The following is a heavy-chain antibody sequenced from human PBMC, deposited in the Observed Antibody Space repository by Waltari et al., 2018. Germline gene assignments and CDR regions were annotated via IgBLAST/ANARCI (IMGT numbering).Heavy chain of an antibody. J-gene: IGHJ3*01. CDR2: VSYSGTT. CDR1: GVSITSNRHY. V-gene: IGHV4-39*01. D-gene: IGHD5-12*01. CDR3: ATYIGASVGTAAFDV. Sequence: QLQLQESGPRLVRPSETLSLICRVSGVSITSNRHYWAWIRQSPGQGLEWIGTVSYSGTTYISPPLKSRVSVSRDTSKNQVSLRWGAVTAADMAVYYCATYIGASVGTAAFDVWGQGTMVTVSS.